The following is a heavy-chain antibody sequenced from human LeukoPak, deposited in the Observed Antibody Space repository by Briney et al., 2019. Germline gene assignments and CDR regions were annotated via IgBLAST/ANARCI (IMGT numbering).Heavy chain of an antibody. D-gene: IGHD6-13*01. CDR3: ARDSRQQLGQFIYYYGMDV. CDR1: GFTVSSNY. CDR2: IYSGGST. Sequence: PGGSLRLSCAASGFTVSSNYMSWVRQAPRKGLEWVSVIYSGGSTYYADSVKGRFTISRDNSKNTLYLQMNSLRAEDTAVYFCARDSRQQLGQFIYYYGMDVWGQGTTVTVSS. J-gene: IGHJ6*02. V-gene: IGHV3-53*01.